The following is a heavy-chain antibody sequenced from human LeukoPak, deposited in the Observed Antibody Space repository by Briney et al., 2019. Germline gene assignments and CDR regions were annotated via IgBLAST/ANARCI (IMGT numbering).Heavy chain of an antibody. D-gene: IGHD4-17*01. CDR3: ARAPAGDGDYHDY. CDR1: GGTFSSYA. V-gene: IGHV1-69*05. J-gene: IGHJ4*02. Sequence: ASVKVSCKASGGTFSSYAISWVRQAPGQGLEWMGGIIPIFGTANYAQKFQGRVTMTRDTSTSTVYMELSSLRSEDTAVYYCARAPAGDGDYHDYWGQGTLVTVSS. CDR2: IIPIFGTA.